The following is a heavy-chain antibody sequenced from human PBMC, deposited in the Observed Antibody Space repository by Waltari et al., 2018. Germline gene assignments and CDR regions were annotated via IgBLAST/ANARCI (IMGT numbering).Heavy chain of an antibody. CDR2: IIPIFGTA. V-gene: IGHV1-69*01. Sequence: QVQLVQSGAEVKKPGSSVKVPCKASGGTFRSYATSWVRQAPGQGLEWMGGIIPIFGTANYAQKFQGRVTITADESTSTAYMELSSLRSEDTAVYYCARNSEPNPYSSSFGGVDYWGQGTLVTVSS. CDR1: GGTFRSYA. D-gene: IGHD6-13*01. J-gene: IGHJ4*02. CDR3: ARNSEPNPYSSSFGGVDY.